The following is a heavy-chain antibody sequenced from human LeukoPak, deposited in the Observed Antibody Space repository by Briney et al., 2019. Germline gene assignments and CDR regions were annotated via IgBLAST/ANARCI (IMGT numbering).Heavy chain of an antibody. D-gene: IGHD3-16*01. Sequence: GSLRLSCAASGFSFTNHWMHWVRQAPGKGLVWVSRINYYGTTTMYADSVKGRFTIFRDNAKNTLYLQMNSLRAEDTAVYYCARDNWALPDYWGQGTLVTVSS. J-gene: IGHJ4*02. CDR3: ARDNWALPDY. CDR1: GFSFTNHW. V-gene: IGHV3-74*03. CDR2: INYYGTTT.